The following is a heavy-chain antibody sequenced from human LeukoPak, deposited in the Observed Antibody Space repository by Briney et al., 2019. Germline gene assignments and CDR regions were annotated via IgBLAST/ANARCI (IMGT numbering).Heavy chain of an antibody. Sequence: PGGSLRLSCVASGVTLSNYAMSWARQAPGKGLEWVSAISGSGGSTYYADSVKGRFTISRDNSKNTLYLQMNSLRAEDTTVYYCAKYDFDWLSILDYWGQGTLVTVSS. J-gene: IGHJ4*02. D-gene: IGHD3-9*01. CDR1: GVTLSNYA. CDR3: AKYDFDWLSILDY. CDR2: ISGSGGST. V-gene: IGHV3-23*01.